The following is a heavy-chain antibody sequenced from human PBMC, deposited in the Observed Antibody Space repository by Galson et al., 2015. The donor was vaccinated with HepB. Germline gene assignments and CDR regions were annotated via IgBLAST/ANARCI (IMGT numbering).Heavy chain of an antibody. J-gene: IGHJ4*02. CDR2: ISTSGSTM. CDR3: ARDLYYGSGTHLFDY. Sequence: SLRLSCAASGFTFSSYEMNWVRQAPGKGLEWVSYISTSGSTMYYADSVKGRFTISRDNAKNSLFLQMNSLRAGDTAVYYCARDLYYGSGTHLFDYWGQGTLVTVSS. CDR1: GFTFSSYE. D-gene: IGHD3-10*01. V-gene: IGHV3-48*03.